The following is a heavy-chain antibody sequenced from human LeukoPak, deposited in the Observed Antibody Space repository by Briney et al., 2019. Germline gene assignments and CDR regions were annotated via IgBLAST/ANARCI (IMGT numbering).Heavy chain of an antibody. Sequence: PSETLSLTCSVSGDSISSSGYYWDWIRQPPGKGLEWIGYILYSGTTNYNPSLNSRVTMSLDTSKNQFSLELSSVTAADTAVYYCARRIIARGLGQENWFDPWGQGILVTVSS. D-gene: IGHD3-16*01. CDR2: ILYSGTT. CDR3: ARRIIARGLGQENWFDP. J-gene: IGHJ5*02. V-gene: IGHV4-61*05. CDR1: GDSISSSGYY.